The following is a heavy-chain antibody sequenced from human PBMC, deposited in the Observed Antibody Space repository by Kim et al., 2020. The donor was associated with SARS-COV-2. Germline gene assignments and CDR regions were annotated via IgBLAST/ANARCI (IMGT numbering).Heavy chain of an antibody. D-gene: IGHD2-21*01. CDR3: TRDVLAGGADV. Sequence: IDYADSVKGRFITSRDNARNSLYLQMNSLRPKDTALYYCTRDVLAGGADVWGQGTAVIVSS. J-gene: IGHJ6*02. CDR2: I. V-gene: IGHV3-9*01.